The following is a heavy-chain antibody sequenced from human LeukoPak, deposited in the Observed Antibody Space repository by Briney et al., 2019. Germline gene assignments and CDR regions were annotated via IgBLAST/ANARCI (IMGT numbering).Heavy chain of an antibody. CDR1: GFTFNNYD. CDR3: ARICRVLSFPFDP. V-gene: IGHV3-21*04. CDR2: ISTSSTYI. D-gene: IGHD4/OR15-4a*01. Sequence: GGSLRLSCAASGFTFNNYDMAWVRQAPGKGLGWVSSISTSSTYINYTDSVKGRFTISIDEAKRSLYLQMNTLRAEDTAVYYCARICRVLSFPFDPWGQGTLVTVSS. J-gene: IGHJ5*02.